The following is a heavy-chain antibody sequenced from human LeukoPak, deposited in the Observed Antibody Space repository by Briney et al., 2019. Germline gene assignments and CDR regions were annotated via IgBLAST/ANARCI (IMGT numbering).Heavy chain of an antibody. J-gene: IGHJ6*03. CDR1: GGSFSSYY. CDR3: ARAPSIYSSSWYGPPYYYYYMDV. V-gene: IGHV4-59*01. CDR2: IYYTGST. Sequence: SETLSLTCAVYGGSFSSYYWSWLRQPPGKGLEWIGYIYYTGSTNYNPSLKRRVTISVDTSKNQFSLKLSSVTAADTAVYYCARAPSIYSSSWYGPPYYYYYMDVWGKGTTVTISS. D-gene: IGHD6-13*01.